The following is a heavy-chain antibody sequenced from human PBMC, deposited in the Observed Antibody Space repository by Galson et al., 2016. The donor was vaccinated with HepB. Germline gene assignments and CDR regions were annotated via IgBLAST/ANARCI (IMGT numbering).Heavy chain of an antibody. CDR2: IWYDGSSK. Sequence: SLRLSCAASGFTFSKYGMHWVRQAPGKGLEWVAGIWYDGSSKNYADSVKGRFIIFRDNSRNTLYLEMNSLKTEDTAVYYCTSPCCSGGSCSGDFDYWGQGTLVSVAS. CDR1: GFTFSKYG. D-gene: IGHD2-15*01. V-gene: IGHV3-33*01. CDR3: TSPCCSGGSCSGDFDY. J-gene: IGHJ4*02.